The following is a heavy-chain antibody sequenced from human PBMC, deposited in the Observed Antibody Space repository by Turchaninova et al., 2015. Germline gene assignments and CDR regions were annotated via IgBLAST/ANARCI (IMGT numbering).Heavy chain of an antibody. CDR1: GFSLSTTGMG. D-gene: IGHD4/OR15-4a*01. J-gene: IGHJ4*02. CDR2: LYWGDDK. V-gene: IGHV2-5*02. CDR3: AHSANGPFDY. Sequence: QITLKESGPTLVKPTQTLTLTCSFSGFSLSTTGMGVGWIRQPPGNALEWLAVLYWGDDKRYRPSLKSRLTLTGDTSKNQVVLTITNVDPVDTATYYWAHSANGPFDYWGQGTLVTVSS.